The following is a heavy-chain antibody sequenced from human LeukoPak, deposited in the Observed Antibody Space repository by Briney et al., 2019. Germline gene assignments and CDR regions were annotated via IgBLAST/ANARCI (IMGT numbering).Heavy chain of an antibody. V-gene: IGHV3-30-3*01. Sequence: GGSLRLPCAASGFTFSSYAMHWVRQAPGKGLEWVAVISYDGSNKYYADSVKGRFTISRDNSKNTLYLQMNSLRAEDTAVYYCARVTPYSSSSFDYWGQGTLVTVSS. J-gene: IGHJ4*02. CDR1: GFTFSSYA. CDR2: ISYDGSNK. CDR3: ARVTPYSSSSFDY. D-gene: IGHD6-13*01.